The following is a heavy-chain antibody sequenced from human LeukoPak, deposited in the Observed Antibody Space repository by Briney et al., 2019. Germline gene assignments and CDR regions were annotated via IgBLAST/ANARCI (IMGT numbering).Heavy chain of an antibody. V-gene: IGHV4-31*03. CDR2: IYYSGST. CDR1: XGXXSSGXXX. Sequence: XXXLXXTVSXGXXSSGXXXXSWIRQHPGTGLEXIGYIYYSGSTYYNPSLKSRVTISVDTSKNQFSLKLSSVTAADTAVYYCARHGYSSRFSGENGMDVWGQGTTVTVSS. J-gene: IGHJ6*02. CDR3: ARHGYSSRFSGENGMDV. D-gene: IGHD6-13*01.